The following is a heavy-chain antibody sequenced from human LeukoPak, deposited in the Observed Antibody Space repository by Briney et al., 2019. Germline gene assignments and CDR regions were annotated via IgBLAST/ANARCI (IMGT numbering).Heavy chain of an antibody. CDR1: GGSISSSSYY. V-gene: IGHV4-39*01. CDR3: ARLLSGTTIFGVVIIRFDP. Sequence: PSETLSLTCTVSGGSISSSSYYWGWIRQPPGKGLEWIGSIYYSGSTYYNPSLKSRVTISVDTSKNQFSLKLSSVTAADTAVYYCARLLSGTTIFGVVIIRFDPWGQGTLVTVSS. D-gene: IGHD3-3*01. CDR2: IYYSGST. J-gene: IGHJ5*02.